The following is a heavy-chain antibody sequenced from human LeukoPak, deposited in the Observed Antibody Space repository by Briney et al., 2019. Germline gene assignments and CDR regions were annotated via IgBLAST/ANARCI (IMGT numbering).Heavy chain of an antibody. CDR1: GFTFRTYY. CDR2: VHSDGSIQ. J-gene: IGHJ4*02. Sequence: GGSLRLSCAASGFTFRTYYMHWVRQAPGKGLEWVAVVHSDGSIQYYADSVKGRFTISRDNSRNTLYVQMNSLTAEDTAVYYCATGSGHYYDHWGQGTLVTVSS. CDR3: ATGSGHYYDH. V-gene: IGHV3-30*02. D-gene: IGHD3-22*01.